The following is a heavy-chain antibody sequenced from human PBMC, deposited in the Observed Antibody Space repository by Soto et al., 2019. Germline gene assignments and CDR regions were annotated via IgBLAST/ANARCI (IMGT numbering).Heavy chain of an antibody. V-gene: IGHV4-61*01. CDR1: CGSVSGGSYY. D-gene: IGHD3-10*01. Sequence: SETLSLTCTVSCGSVSGGSYYWSWIRQPPGKGLEWIGYIYYTGSTNYNPSLKSRVTISVDTSKNQFSLKLSSVTAADTAVYYCARKGMTPYNWFDPWGQGTLVTVSS. CDR2: IYYTGST. CDR3: ARKGMTPYNWFDP. J-gene: IGHJ5*02.